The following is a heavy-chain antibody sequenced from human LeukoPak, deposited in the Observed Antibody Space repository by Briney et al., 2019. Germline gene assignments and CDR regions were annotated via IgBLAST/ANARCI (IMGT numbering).Heavy chain of an antibody. Sequence: PTETLSLACAVYGGSFSGYYCSSIRQPPGKGLGWIGSINHSGSTNYNPSLKSRVTISVDTSKNQFSLKLSSVTAADTAVYYCARSPGYYYDSSGTYYFDYWGQGTLVTVSS. V-gene: IGHV4-34*01. CDR3: ARSPGYYYDSSGTYYFDY. D-gene: IGHD3-22*01. CDR1: GGSFSGYY. J-gene: IGHJ4*02. CDR2: INHSGST.